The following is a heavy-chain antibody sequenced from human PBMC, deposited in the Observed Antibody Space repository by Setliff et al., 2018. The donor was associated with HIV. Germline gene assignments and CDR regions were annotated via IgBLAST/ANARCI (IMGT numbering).Heavy chain of an antibody. CDR1: GGTFSSYP. D-gene: IGHD1-26*01. CDR3: ARSPDPYSGTTDY. J-gene: IGHJ4*02. V-gene: IGHV1-2*02. CDR2: INPSGGST. Sequence: ASVKVSCKASGGTFSSYPISWVRQAPGQGLEWMGRINPSGGSTSYAQKFQGRVTVTRDTSINTAYMELSSLRYDDTAIYYCARSPDPYSGTTDYWGQGTLVTVSS.